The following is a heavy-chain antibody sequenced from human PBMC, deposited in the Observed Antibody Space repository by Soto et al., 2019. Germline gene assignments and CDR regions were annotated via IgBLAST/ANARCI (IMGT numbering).Heavy chain of an antibody. J-gene: IGHJ4*02. CDR2: INHSGST. V-gene: IGHV4-34*01. CDR1: GGSFSGYY. D-gene: IGHD3-3*01. CDR3: ARGNILRFLEWFRQGVYFDY. Sequence: QVQLQQWGAGLLKPSETLSLTCAVYGGSFSGYYWSWIRQPPGKGLEWIGEINHSGSTNYNPSLKSRVTISVDTSKNQFSLKLSSVTAADTAVYYCARGNILRFLEWFRQGVYFDYWGQGTLVTVSS.